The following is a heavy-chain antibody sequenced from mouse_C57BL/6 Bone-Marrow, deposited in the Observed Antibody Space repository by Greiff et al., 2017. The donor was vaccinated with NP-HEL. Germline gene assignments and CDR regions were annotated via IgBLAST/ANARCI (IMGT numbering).Heavy chain of an antibody. V-gene: IGHV1-7*01. D-gene: IGHD1-1*01. CDR3: ARWYYGSSYGYFDY. J-gene: IGHJ2*01. CDR2: INPSSGYT. CDR1: GYTFTSYW. Sequence: QVHVKQSGAGLAKPGASVKLSCKASGYTFTSYWMHWVKQRPGQGLEWIGYINPSSGYTKYNQKFKDKATLTADKSSSTAYMQLSSLTYEDSAVYYCARWYYGSSYGYFDYWGQGTTLTVSS.